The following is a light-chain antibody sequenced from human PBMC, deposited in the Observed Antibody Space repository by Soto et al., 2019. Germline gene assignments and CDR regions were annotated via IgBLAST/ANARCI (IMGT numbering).Light chain of an antibody. Sequence: EVVLTQSPAILSLSPGERATLSCRASQSVSVNLGWYQQKPGQAPRPLIYGASSRATGIPDRFSGSGSGTDFTLTISRLEPEDFAVYYCQQYGSSPLFTFGPGTKVDIK. CDR2: GAS. CDR3: QQYGSSPLFT. V-gene: IGKV3-20*01. J-gene: IGKJ3*01. CDR1: QSVSVN.